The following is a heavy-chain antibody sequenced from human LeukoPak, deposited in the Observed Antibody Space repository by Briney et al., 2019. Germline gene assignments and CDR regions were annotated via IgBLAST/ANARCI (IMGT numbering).Heavy chain of an antibody. CDR2: VHYSGST. CDR3: ARRYDSNGYDPHFDH. CDR1: GGSTSGYC. D-gene: IGHD3-22*01. J-gene: IGHJ4*02. V-gene: IGHV4-59*08. Sequence: ETMSLTCSVSGGSTSGYCSSWIRQTPGKGLEWIGYVHYSGSTIYNPSLKSRVTISVDTSKNQFSLKLSSVTAADTAVYYCARRYDSNGYDPHFDHWGQGTLVTVSS.